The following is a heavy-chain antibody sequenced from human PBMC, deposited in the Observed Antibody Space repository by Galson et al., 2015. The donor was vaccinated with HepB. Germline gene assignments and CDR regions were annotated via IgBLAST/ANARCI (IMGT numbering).Heavy chain of an antibody. CDR2: ISSSSSTI. D-gene: IGHD2-2*01. J-gene: IGHJ4*02. CDR3: ARDGSTSCLDY. Sequence: SLRLSCAASGFTFSSYSMNWVRQAPGKGLEWVSYISSSSSTIYYADSVKGRFTISRDNAKNSLYLQMNSLRAEDTAVYYCARDGSTSCLDYWGQGTLVTVSS. V-gene: IGHV3-48*01. CDR1: GFTFSSYS.